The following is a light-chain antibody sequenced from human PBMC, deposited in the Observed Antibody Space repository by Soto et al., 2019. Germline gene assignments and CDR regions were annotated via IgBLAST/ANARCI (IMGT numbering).Light chain of an antibody. CDR2: GAS. CDR1: QDVSNSY. Sequence: EIVLTQSPGTLSLSPGERASLSCRASQDVSNSYLAWYQQKPGQAPRLLIYGASSRATGIPDRFSGGGSGTDLTLAISRLEPEDFALYYCQQYGSSLLTFGGGTKVDIK. V-gene: IGKV3-20*01. CDR3: QQYGSSLLT. J-gene: IGKJ4*01.